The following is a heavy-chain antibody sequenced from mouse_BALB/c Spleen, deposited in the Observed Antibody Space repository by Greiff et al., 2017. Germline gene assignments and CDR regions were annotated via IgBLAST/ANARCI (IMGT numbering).Heavy chain of an antibody. CDR1: GYTFTSYW. CDR2: INPSNGRT. CDR3: ARVDY. Sequence: QGQLQQPGAELVKPGASVKLSCKASGYTFTSYWMHWVKQRPGQGLEWIGEINPSNGRTNYNEKFKSKATLTVDKSSSTAYMQLSSLTSEDSAVYYCARVDYWGQGTSVTVSS. J-gene: IGHJ4*01. V-gene: IGHV1S81*02.